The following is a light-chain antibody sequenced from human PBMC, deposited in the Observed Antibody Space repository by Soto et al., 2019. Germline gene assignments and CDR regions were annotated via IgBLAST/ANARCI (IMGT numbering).Light chain of an antibody. CDR1: TGTVTSGRY. CDR2: DTS. J-gene: IGLJ2*01. Sequence: QAVVTQEPSLTVSPGGTVTLTCGSSTGTVTSGRYPYWFQQRPGQAPRTLIYDTSNKHSWTPARFSGSLLGGKAALTLSGAQPEDEADYYCLLFYSDVRVFGGGTKVTVL. V-gene: IGLV7-46*01. CDR3: LLFYSDVRV.